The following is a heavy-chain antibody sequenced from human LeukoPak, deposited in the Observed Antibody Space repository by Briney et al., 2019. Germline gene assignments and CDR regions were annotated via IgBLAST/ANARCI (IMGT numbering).Heavy chain of an antibody. V-gene: IGHV1-18*01. Sequence: ASVKVSCKASGYTFTSYGISWVRQAPGQGLEWMGWISAYNGNSNYAQKLQGRVTMTTDTSTSTAYMELRSLRSDDTAVYYCARDSVVFEEGIAAAGLSDYWGQGTLVTVSS. CDR1: GYTFTSYG. D-gene: IGHD6-13*01. CDR3: ARDSVVFEEGIAAAGLSDY. CDR2: ISAYNGNS. J-gene: IGHJ4*02.